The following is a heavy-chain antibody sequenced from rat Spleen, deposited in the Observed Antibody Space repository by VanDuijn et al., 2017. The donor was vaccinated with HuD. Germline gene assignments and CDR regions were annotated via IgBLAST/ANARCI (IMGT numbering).Heavy chain of an antibody. V-gene: IGHV5S10*01. D-gene: IGHD2-1*01. CDR3: TRRGPTDYFDY. J-gene: IGHJ2*01. Sequence: EVQLVESGGGLVQPGRSLTLSCVVSGFTFSDYNMAWVRQAPKKGLEWVATISTSGSRTYYPDSVKGRFTISRNNAKSTLYLQMNSLRSEDTATYYCTRRGPTDYFDYWGQGVMVTVSS. CDR1: GFTFSDYN. CDR2: ISTSGSRT.